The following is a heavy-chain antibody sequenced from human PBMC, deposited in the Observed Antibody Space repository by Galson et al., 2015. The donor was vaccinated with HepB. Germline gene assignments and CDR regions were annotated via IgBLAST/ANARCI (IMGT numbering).Heavy chain of an antibody. Sequence: SLRLSCAGSGFTFSSYAMNWVRQAPGKGPQWVAQISDSGDTTYNTDSVKGRFTISRDNSKNTVYLQMNSLRADDTAVYYCAKRVVTALYYGLDVWGQGTTVTVSS. CDR2: ISDSGDTT. D-gene: IGHD3-16*01. V-gene: IGHV3-23*01. CDR3: AKRVVTALYYGLDV. CDR1: GFTFSSYA. J-gene: IGHJ6*02.